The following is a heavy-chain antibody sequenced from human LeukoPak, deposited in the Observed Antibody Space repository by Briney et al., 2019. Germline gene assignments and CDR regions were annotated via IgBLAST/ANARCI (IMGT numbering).Heavy chain of an antibody. Sequence: SETLSLTCTVSGGSISSGGYYWSWIRQPPGKGLEWIGYIYHSGSTYYNPSLKSRVTISVDRSKNQFSLKLSSVTAADTAVYYCARVGGYDYVWGSYRLDYWGQGTLVTVSS. J-gene: IGHJ4*02. V-gene: IGHV4-30-2*01. CDR2: IYHSGST. CDR3: ARVGGYDYVWGSYRLDY. D-gene: IGHD3-16*02. CDR1: GGSISSGGYY.